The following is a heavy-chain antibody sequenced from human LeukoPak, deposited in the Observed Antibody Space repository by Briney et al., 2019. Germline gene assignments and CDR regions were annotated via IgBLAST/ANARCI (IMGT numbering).Heavy chain of an antibody. D-gene: IGHD6-13*01. CDR2: IRQDGSEK. V-gene: IGHV3-7*01. Sequence: GGPLSPSCEFFESRFTDYWWNWFRRAPGKGPEWGASIRQDGSEKTYVDSVKGRFTISRDNTKNSLSLQLNGLRAEDTAVYYCARDGTAAGLYFDLWGQGTLVTVSS. J-gene: IGHJ4*01. CDR1: ESRFTDYW. CDR3: ARDGTAAGLYFDL.